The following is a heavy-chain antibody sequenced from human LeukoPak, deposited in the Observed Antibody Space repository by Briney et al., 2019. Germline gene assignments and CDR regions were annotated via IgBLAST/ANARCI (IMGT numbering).Heavy chain of an antibody. CDR2: ISGSGGST. CDR3: AKGNTMIVVVSDY. V-gene: IGHV3-23*01. D-gene: IGHD3-22*01. CDR1: GFTFSSYA. J-gene: IGHJ4*02. Sequence: GGSLRLSCAASGFTFSSYAMSWVRQAPGKGLEWVSAISGSGGSTYYADSVKGRFTVSRDNSKNTLYLQMNSLRAEDTAVYYCAKGNTMIVVVSDYWGQGTLVTVSS.